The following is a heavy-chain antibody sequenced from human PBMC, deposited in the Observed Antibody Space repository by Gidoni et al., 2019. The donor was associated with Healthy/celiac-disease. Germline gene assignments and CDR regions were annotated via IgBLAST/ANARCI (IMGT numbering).Heavy chain of an antibody. CDR3: ARDGGSYRLDY. V-gene: IGHV3-21*01. CDR2: ISRSSSYI. Sequence: EVQLVESGGGLVKPGGSLRLSCAASGFTFSSYSRNWVRQAPGKGLEWVSSISRSSSYIYYADSVKGRFTISRDNAKNSLYLQMNSLRAEDTAVYYCARDGGSYRLDYWGQGTLVTVSS. J-gene: IGHJ4*02. D-gene: IGHD1-26*01. CDR1: GFTFSSYS.